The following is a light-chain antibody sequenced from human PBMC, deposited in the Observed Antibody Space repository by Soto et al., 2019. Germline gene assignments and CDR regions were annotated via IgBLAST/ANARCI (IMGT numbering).Light chain of an antibody. CDR2: GAS. CDR3: QQYGSSPPFT. CDR1: QSVSSRY. J-gene: IGKJ2*01. Sequence: EIVLTQSPGTLSLCPGERATLSCRASQSVSSRYLAWYQQKPGQAPRLLMYGASNRATGIPDRFSGSGSGTDFTLTISRLEPEDFAVYFCQQYGSSPPFTFGQGTKVEIK. V-gene: IGKV3-20*01.